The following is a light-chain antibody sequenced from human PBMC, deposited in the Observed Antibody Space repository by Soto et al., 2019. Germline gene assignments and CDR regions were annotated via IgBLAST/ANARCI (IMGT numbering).Light chain of an antibody. CDR2: AAS. CDR3: LQKDCYPFT. CDR1: QGIRND. J-gene: IGKJ3*01. Sequence: AIQITQSPSSLSASVGDRVTITCRASQGIRNDLDWFQQKPGKAPKLLIYAASNLQSGVPARFSGSGSGTDFTLTISSLQPEEFATYYCLQKDCYPFTFGPGTKVDIK. V-gene: IGKV1-6*01.